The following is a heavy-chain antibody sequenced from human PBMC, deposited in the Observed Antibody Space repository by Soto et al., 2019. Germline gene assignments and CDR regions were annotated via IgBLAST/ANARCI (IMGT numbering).Heavy chain of an antibody. CDR3: ARHYGDYESYYHYYGMDV. V-gene: IGHV4-39*01. CDR1: GGSISSSSYY. Sequence: SETLSLTCTVSGGSISSSSYYWGWIRQPPGKGLEWIGSIYYSGSTYYNPSLKSRVTISVDTSKNQFSLKLSSVTAADTAVYHCARHYGDYESYYHYYGMDVWGQGTTVTVS. CDR2: IYYSGST. D-gene: IGHD4-17*01. J-gene: IGHJ6*02.